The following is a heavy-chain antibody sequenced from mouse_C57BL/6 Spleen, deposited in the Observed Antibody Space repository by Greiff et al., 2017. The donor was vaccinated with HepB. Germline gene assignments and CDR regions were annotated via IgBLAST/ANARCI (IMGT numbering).Heavy chain of an antibody. Sequence: EVQLVESGPGLVKPSQSLSLTCSVTGYSITSGYYWNWIRQFPGNKLEWMGYISYDGSNNYNPSLKNRISITRDTSKNQFFLKLNSVTTEDTATYYCAREGDYGSSFFFDYWGQGTTLTVSS. CDR3: AREGDYGSSFFFDY. CDR1: GYSITSGYY. V-gene: IGHV3-6*01. D-gene: IGHD1-1*01. CDR2: ISYDGSN. J-gene: IGHJ2*01.